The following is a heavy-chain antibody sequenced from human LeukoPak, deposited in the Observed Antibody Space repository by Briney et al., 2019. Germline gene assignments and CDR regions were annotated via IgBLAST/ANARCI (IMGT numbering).Heavy chain of an antibody. CDR1: GFTFSSYW. J-gene: IGHJ3*02. V-gene: IGHV3-7*01. CDR2: IKQDGSEK. D-gene: IGHD4-23*01. Sequence: PGGTLRLSCAASGFTFSSYWMSWVRQAPGKGLEWVANIKQDGSEKYYVDSVKGRFTISRDNAKNSLYLQMNSLRAEDTAVYYCARVKGGNYGGDAFDIWGQGTMVTVSS. CDR3: ARVKGGNYGGDAFDI.